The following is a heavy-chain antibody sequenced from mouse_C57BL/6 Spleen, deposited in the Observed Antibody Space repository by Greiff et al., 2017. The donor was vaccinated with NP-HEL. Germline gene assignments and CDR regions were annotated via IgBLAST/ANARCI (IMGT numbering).Heavy chain of an antibody. CDR2: INPSNGGT. V-gene: IGHV1-53*01. Sequence: QVQLQQPGTELVKPGASVKLSCKASGYTFTSYWMHWVKQRPGQGLEWIGNINPSNGGTNYNEKFKSKATLTVDKSSSTAYMQLSSLTSEDSAVYYGARGILRLDYFDYWGQGTTLTVSS. CDR1: GYTFTSYW. D-gene: IGHD1-1*01. J-gene: IGHJ2*01. CDR3: ARGILRLDYFDY.